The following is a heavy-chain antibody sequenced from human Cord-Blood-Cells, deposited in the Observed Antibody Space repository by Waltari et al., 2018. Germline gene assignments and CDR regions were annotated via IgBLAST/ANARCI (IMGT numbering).Heavy chain of an antibody. V-gene: IGHV4-30-4*08. J-gene: IGHJ3*02. D-gene: IGHD2-2*01. CDR1: GGPISRGDYY. CDR2: IYYSGST. CDR3: ARVGSLGYCSSTSCPPRGAFDI. Sequence: QVQLQESGPGLVKPSQTLSLTCTVSGGPISRGDYYWSWIRHPPGKGLEWIGYIYYSGSTYYNPSLKSRVTISVDTSKNQFSLKLSSVTAADTAVYYCARVGSLGYCSSTSCPPRGAFDIWGQGTMVTVSS.